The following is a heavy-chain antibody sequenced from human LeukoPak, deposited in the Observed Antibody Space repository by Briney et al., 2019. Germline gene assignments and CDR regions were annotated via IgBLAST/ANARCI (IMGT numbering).Heavy chain of an antibody. CDR2: IIPIFSTA. J-gene: IGHJ6*03. Sequence: ASVKVSCKASGGTFSSYAISWVRQAPGQGLEWMGGIIPIFSTANYAQKFQGRVTITADESTSTAYMELSSLRSEDTAVYYCASVQLWLSYYYYYMDVWGKGTTVTVSS. CDR1: GGTFSSYA. CDR3: ASVQLWLSYYYYYMDV. D-gene: IGHD5-18*01. V-gene: IGHV1-69*13.